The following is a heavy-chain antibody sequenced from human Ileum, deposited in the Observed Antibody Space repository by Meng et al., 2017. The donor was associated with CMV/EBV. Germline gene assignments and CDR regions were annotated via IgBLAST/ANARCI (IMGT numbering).Heavy chain of an antibody. Sequence: QVHVHVAGPGLVTPPETLSRTGCVSGGSINCFYWSWIRPPAGKGLDWIVRIYSRGIINYNPSLKSLVTVSVDTSKNQFSLKVNSMTAADTAVYYCARLQAWDWFDPWGQGTLVTVSS. CDR2: IYSRGII. V-gene: IGHV4-4*07. CDR1: GGSINCFY. J-gene: IGHJ5*02. D-gene: IGHD4-11*01. CDR3: ARLQAWDWFDP.